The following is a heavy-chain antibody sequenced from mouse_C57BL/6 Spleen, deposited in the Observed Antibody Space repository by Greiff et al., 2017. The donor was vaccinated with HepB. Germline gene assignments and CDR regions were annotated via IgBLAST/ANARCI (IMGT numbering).Heavy chain of an antibody. D-gene: IGHD2-4*01. CDR1: GYTFTDYY. CDR2: INPNNGGT. V-gene: IGHV1-26*01. CDR3: ARGGGLPYYFDY. Sequence: EVQLQQSGPELVKPGASVKISCKASGYTFTDYYMNWVKQSHGKSLEWIGDINPNNGGTSYNQKFKGKATLTVDKSSSTAYMELRSLTSEDSAVYYCARGGGLPYYFDYWGKGTTLTVSS. J-gene: IGHJ2*01.